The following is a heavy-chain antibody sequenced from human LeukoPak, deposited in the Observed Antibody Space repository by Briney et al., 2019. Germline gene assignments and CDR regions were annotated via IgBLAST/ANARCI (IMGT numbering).Heavy chain of an antibody. D-gene: IGHD2-15*01. CDR3: AKEAAYCSGGSCYFRNFDY. CDR1: GFTFSSYG. CDR2: IWYDGSNK. Sequence: GGSLRLSCAASGFTFSSYGMHWVRQAPGKGLEWVAVIWYDGSNKYYADSVKGRFTISRDNSKNTLYLQMNSLRAEDTAVYYCAKEAAYCSGGSCYFRNFDYWGQGTLVTVSS. V-gene: IGHV3-33*06. J-gene: IGHJ4*02.